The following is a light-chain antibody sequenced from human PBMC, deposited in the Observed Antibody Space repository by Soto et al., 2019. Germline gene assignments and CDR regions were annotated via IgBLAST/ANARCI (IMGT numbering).Light chain of an antibody. CDR1: SSDVGSYNL. CDR2: EGS. Sequence: QSVLTQPASVSGSPGQSITISCTGTSSDVGSYNLVSWYQQHPGKAPKLMIYEGSKRPSGVSNRFSGSKSGNTASLTISGLQAEDEADYYCCSYADSSTPYVFGPVTKVTVL. J-gene: IGLJ1*01. CDR3: CSYADSSTPYV. V-gene: IGLV2-23*01.